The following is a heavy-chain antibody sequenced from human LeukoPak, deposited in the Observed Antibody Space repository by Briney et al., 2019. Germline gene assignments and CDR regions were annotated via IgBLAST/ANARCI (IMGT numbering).Heavy chain of an antibody. D-gene: IGHD1-14*01. J-gene: IGHJ5*02. V-gene: IGHV3-21*01. CDR2: ICSSSSYT. CDR3: ARAKGSNRRNNWFDP. CDR1: GFTFSSYS. Sequence: PGGCLRLSCAASGFTFSSYSMNWVRQAPGKGLEWVSSICSSSSYTYYADSVKGRYTISRDNAKNSLYLQMNSLRAEDTAVYYCARAKGSNRRNNWFDPWGQGTLVTVSS.